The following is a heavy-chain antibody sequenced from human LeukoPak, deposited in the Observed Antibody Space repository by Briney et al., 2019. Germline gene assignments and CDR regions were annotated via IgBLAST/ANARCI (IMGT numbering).Heavy chain of an antibody. D-gene: IGHD2-15*01. V-gene: IGHV4-59*01. CDR1: GGSIRSYY. Sequence: PSETLSLTCSVSGGSIRSYYWSWIRQPPGKGLEWIGNIYYSGSTNYNPSLKSRVTISVDTSKNQFSLRLSSVTAADTAVYYCAKVVGVEAATGTFYYYGLDVWGQGTTVTVS. CDR2: IYYSGST. CDR3: AKVVGVEAATGTFYYYGLDV. J-gene: IGHJ6*02.